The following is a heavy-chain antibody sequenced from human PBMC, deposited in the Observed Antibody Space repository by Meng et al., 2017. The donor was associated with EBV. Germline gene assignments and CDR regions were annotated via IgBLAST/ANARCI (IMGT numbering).Heavy chain of an antibody. CDR3: ARDALGYCSGGSCPYNWFDP. D-gene: IGHD2-15*01. J-gene: IGHJ5*02. CDR1: GGTFSSYA. V-gene: IGHV1-69*01. Sequence: GQLVHAGVKVRRPGASGKVSCKASGGTFSSYAISWVRQAPGQGLEWMGGIIPIFGTANYAQKFQGRVTITADESTSTAYMELSSLRSEDTAVYYCARDALGYCSGGSCPYNWFDPWGQGTLVTVSS. CDR2: IIPIFGTA.